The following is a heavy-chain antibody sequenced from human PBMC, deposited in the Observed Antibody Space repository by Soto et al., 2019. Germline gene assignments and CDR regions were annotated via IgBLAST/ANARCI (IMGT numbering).Heavy chain of an antibody. D-gene: IGHD3-22*01. Sequence: QVQLVESGGGVVQPGRSLRLSCAASGFTFSSYTMHWVRQAPGKGLEWVALISYDGSNTYFADSMKGRFTISRDNSKNMVYLQMNSLRPEDTAVYYCARGRYYDSSGYYYRGSDTVFDYWGQGTLVTVSS. CDR3: ARGRYYDSSGYYYRGSDTVFDY. CDR1: GFTFSSYT. J-gene: IGHJ4*02. CDR2: ISYDGSNT. V-gene: IGHV3-30-3*01.